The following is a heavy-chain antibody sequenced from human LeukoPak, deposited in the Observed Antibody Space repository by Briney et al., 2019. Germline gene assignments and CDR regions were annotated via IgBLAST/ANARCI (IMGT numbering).Heavy chain of an antibody. Sequence: GGSLRLSCAGSGFTFSSNALSWVRQAPGKGLEWVSAISTSGGNTYYADSVRGRFTISRDNSKSTLYLQMNTLRAEDTAVYYCATTKQARRYFDYWGQGTLVTVSS. J-gene: IGHJ4*02. CDR3: ATTKQARRYFDY. CDR1: GFTFSSNA. CDR2: ISTSGGNT. D-gene: IGHD1-1*01. V-gene: IGHV3-23*01.